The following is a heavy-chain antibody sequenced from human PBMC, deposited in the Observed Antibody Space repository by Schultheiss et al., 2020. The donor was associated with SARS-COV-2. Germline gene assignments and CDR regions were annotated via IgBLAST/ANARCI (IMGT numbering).Heavy chain of an antibody. CDR1: GFTFRSYA. D-gene: IGHD6-19*01. Sequence: GGSLRLSCSASGFTFRSYAMHWVRQAPGKGLEWVAVISYDGSNKYYADSVKGRFTISRDNSKNTLHLQMNSLRAEDTAVYYCASISSGWGQGTLVTVSS. CDR3: ASISSG. CDR2: ISYDGSNK. V-gene: IGHV3-30*14. J-gene: IGHJ4*02.